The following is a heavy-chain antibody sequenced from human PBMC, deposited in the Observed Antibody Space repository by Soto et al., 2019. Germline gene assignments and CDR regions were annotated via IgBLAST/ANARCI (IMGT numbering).Heavy chain of an antibody. CDR3: ARRELTLGYDY. CDR1: GGSFSGYY. Sequence: SETLSLTCAVYGGSFSGYYWSWIRQPPGKGLEWIGEINHSGSTNYNPSLKSRVTISVDTSKNQFSLKLSSVTAADTAVYYCARRELTLGYDYWGQGTLVTVSS. V-gene: IGHV4-34*01. J-gene: IGHJ4*02. CDR2: INHSGST. D-gene: IGHD1-7*01.